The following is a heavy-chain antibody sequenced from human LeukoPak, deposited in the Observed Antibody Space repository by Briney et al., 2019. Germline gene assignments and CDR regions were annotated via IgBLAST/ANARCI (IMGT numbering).Heavy chain of an antibody. CDR1: GGSISSGDYY. D-gene: IGHD4-17*01. CDR3: ARTTVTTSWAVDY. V-gene: IGHV4-30-4*01. Sequence: SEALSLTCTVSGGSISSGDYYWSWIRQPPGKGLEWIGYIYYSGSTYYNPSLKSRVTISVDTSKNQFSLKLSSVTAADTAVYYCARTTVTTSWAVDYWGQGTLVTVSS. CDR2: IYYSGST. J-gene: IGHJ4*02.